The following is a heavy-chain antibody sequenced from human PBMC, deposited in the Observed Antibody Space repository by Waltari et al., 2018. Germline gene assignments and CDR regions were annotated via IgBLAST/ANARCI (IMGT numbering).Heavy chain of an antibody. CDR2: ISWNSGNI. Sequence: EVQLVESGGGLVQPGRSLRLSCAASGFTLDDYAMHWVRQAPGKGLEWVSGISWNSGNIGYADSVKGRFTISRDNAKNSLYLQMNSLRTGDTALYYCAKGHSGSYGLDSWGQGTLVTVSP. CDR1: GFTLDDYA. D-gene: IGHD1-26*01. V-gene: IGHV3-9*01. J-gene: IGHJ4*02. CDR3: AKGHSGSYGLDS.